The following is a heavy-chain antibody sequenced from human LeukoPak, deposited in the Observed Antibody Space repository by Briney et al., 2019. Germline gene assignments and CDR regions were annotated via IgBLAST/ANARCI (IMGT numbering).Heavy chain of an antibody. J-gene: IGHJ4*02. CDR1: GGTFSSYA. Sequence: ASVKVSCKASGGTFSSYAISWVRQAPGQGLEWMGRIIPILGTANYAQKFQGRVTITTDESTSTAYMELSSLRSEDTAVYYCARSREYCSSTSCSDKFDYWGQGTLVTVSS. D-gene: IGHD2-2*01. CDR3: ARSREYCSSTSCSDKFDY. V-gene: IGHV1-69*11. CDR2: IIPILGTA.